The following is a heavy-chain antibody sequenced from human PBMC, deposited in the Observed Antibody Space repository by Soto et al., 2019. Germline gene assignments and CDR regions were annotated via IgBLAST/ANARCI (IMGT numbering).Heavy chain of an antibody. J-gene: IGHJ4*02. CDR3: AKVFSPEGGNYFDY. CDR1: GFTFNIYA. Sequence: PGGSLRLSCAASGFTFNIYAMTWVRQAPGKGLEWVSTTGATGRTTYYADSVKGRFTISRDNDKNTVFLEMNSLRAEDTAVYYCAKVFSPEGGNYFDYWGQGTLVTVSS. CDR2: TGATGRTT. V-gene: IGHV3-23*01.